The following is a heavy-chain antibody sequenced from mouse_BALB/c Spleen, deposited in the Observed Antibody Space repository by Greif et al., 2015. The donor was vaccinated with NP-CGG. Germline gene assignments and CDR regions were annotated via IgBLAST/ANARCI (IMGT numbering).Heavy chain of an antibody. CDR1: GFTFSNYW. J-gene: IGHJ4*01. CDR3: TPYGYDGGY. D-gene: IGHD2-14*01. V-gene: IGHV6-6*02. CDR2: IRLKSNNYAT. Sequence: EVNLVESGGGLVQPGGSMKLSCVAFGFTFSNYWMNWVRQSPEKGLEWVAEIRLKSNNYATHYAESVKGRFTISRDDSKSSVYLQMNNLRAEDTGIDYCTPYGYDGGYWGQRTSVTVSS.